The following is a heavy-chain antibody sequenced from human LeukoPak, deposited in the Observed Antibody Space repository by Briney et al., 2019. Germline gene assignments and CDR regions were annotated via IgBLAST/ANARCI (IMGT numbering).Heavy chain of an antibody. CDR2: INWNGGST. D-gene: IGHD6-19*01. CDR1: GFTFSSYG. V-gene: IGHV3-20*04. CDR3: AKDIGAVAGTDFDY. J-gene: IGHJ4*02. Sequence: GGSLRLSCAASGFTFSSYGMHWVRQAPGKGLEWVSGINWNGGSTGYADSVKGRFTISRDNAKNSLYLQMNSLRAEDTALYYCAKDIGAVAGTDFDYWGQGTLVTVSS.